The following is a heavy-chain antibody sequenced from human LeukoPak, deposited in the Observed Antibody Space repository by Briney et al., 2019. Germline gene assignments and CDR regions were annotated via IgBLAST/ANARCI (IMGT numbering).Heavy chain of an antibody. V-gene: IGHV3-23*01. D-gene: IGHD2-8*02. Sequence: GGSLRLSCAASGFTFSTFAMIWVRQPPGKGLEWVSSIFPSGGEIHYADSVRGRFTISRDNSKSALSLQMNSLRAEDTAIYYCATYRQVLLPLDYWGQGTLVTVSS. CDR3: ATYRQVLLPLDY. CDR1: GFTFSTFA. CDR2: IFPSGGEI. J-gene: IGHJ4*02.